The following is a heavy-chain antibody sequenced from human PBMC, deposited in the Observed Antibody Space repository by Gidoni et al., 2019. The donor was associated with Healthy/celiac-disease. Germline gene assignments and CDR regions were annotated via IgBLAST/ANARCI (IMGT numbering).Heavy chain of an antibody. CDR1: GFSLSTSGMC. CDR3: ARIQPITMVRGGGAFDI. J-gene: IGHJ3*02. CDR2: IDWDDDK. Sequence: QVTLRXXGPALVKPTQTLTLTCTFSGFSLSTSGMCVSWIRQPPGKALEWLALIDWDDDKYYSTSLKTRLTISKDTSKNQVVLTMTNMDPVDTATYYCARIQPITMVRGGGAFDIWGQGTMVTVSS. D-gene: IGHD3-10*01. V-gene: IGHV2-70*01.